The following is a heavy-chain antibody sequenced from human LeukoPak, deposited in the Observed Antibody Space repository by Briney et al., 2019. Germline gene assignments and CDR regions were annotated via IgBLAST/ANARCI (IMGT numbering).Heavy chain of an antibody. CDR3: AGEDRGYYGMDV. CDR2: IYHSGST. D-gene: IGHD3-10*01. Sequence: SETLSLTCAVSGGSISSGGYSWSWIRQPPGKGLEWIGYIYHSGSTYYNPSLKSRVTISVDRSKNQFSLKLSSVTAADTAVYYCAGEDRGYYGMDVWGQGTTVTVSS. J-gene: IGHJ6*02. CDR1: GGSISSGGYS. V-gene: IGHV4-30-2*01.